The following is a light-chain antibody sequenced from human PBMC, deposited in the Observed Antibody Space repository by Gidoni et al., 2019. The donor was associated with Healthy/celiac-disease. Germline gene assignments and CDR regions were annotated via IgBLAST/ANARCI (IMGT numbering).Light chain of an antibody. CDR1: QSVSSY. V-gene: IGKV3-11*01. Sequence: EIVLTQSPATLSWSPGERATLSCRASQSVSSYLAWYQQKPGQAPRILIYDASNRATGIPARFSGSGSGTDFTLTISSLEPEDFAVYYCQQRSNWPHTFGQGTRLEIK. CDR2: DAS. J-gene: IGKJ5*01. CDR3: QQRSNWPHT.